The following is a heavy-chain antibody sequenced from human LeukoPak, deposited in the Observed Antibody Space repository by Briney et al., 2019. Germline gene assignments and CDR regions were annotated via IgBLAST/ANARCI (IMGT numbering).Heavy chain of an antibody. V-gene: IGHV1-2*02. CDR3: ARSSYCSSTSCYVVRFDY. D-gene: IGHD2-2*01. CDR2: INPNSGGT. J-gene: IGHJ4*02. Sequence: ASVKVSCKASGYTFTGYYMHWVRQAPGQGLEWMGWINPNSGGTNYAQKIQGRVTMTRDTSISTAYMELSRLRSDDTAVYYCARSSYCSSTSCYVVRFDYWGQGTLVTVSS. CDR1: GYTFTGYY.